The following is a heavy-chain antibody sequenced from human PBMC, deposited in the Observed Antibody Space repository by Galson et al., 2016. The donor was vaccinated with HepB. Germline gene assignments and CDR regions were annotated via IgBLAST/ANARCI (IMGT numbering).Heavy chain of an antibody. V-gene: IGHV3-33*08. J-gene: IGHJ6*02. CDR1: GFTFSSYG. Sequence: SLRLSCAASGFTFSSYGMHWVRQAPGKGLEWVAVIWYDGSNKYYADSVKGRFTISRDNSKNTLYLQMNSLRAEDTAVYYCARDVEQWVYHGMDAWGQGTTVIVSS. D-gene: IGHD6-19*01. CDR3: ARDVEQWVYHGMDA. CDR2: IWYDGSNK.